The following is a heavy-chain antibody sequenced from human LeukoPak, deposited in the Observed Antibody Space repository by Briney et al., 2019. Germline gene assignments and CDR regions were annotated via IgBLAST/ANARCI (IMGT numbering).Heavy chain of an antibody. V-gene: IGHV3-30*19. CDR3: ASGAAAILEEGNFDY. CDR2: ISYDGSNK. D-gene: IGHD2-2*02. Sequence: GRSLRLSCAASGFTFSSYGMHWVRQAPGKGLEWVAVISYDGSNKYYADSVKGRFTISRDNSKNTLYLQMNSLRAEDTAVYYCASGAAAILEEGNFDYWGQGTLVTVSS. CDR1: GFTFSSYG. J-gene: IGHJ4*02.